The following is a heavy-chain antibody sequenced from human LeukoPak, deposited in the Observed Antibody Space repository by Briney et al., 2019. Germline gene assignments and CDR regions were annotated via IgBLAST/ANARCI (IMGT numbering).Heavy chain of an antibody. CDR3: ARDDQRIGRFGVIIDY. V-gene: IGHV3-9*01. Sequence: GGSLRFSCAASGFTFDDYAMHWVRQAPGKGLEWVSGISWNSGSIGYADSVKGRFTISRDNSKNTLYLQMNSLRAEDTAVYYCARDDQRIGRFGVIIDYWGQGTLVTVSS. D-gene: IGHD3-10*01. CDR2: ISWNSGSI. CDR1: GFTFDDYA. J-gene: IGHJ4*02.